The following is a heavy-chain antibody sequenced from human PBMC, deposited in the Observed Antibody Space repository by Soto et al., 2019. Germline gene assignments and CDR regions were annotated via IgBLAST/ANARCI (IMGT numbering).Heavy chain of an antibody. CDR3: ARGEAVAGGNWFDP. Sequence: QVQLVQSGAEVKKPGSSVKVSCKASGGTFSSYAISWVRQAPGQGLEWMGGIIPIFGTANYAQKFQGRVTSTADEPRSAAYMELSSLRSEDTAVYYCARGEAVAGGNWFDPWGQGTLVTVSS. CDR1: GGTFSSYA. V-gene: IGHV1-69*12. J-gene: IGHJ5*02. D-gene: IGHD6-19*01. CDR2: IIPIFGTA.